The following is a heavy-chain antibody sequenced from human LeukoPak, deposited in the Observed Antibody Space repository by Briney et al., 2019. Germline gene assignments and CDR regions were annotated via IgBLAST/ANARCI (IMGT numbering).Heavy chain of an antibody. D-gene: IGHD2/OR15-2a*01. CDR3: AKHSRVIIGTTCAFDI. CDR2: IHPRGSI. Sequence: SETLSLTCVGSDSSITSDYYWAWIRQPPGEGLEWIGSIHPRGSIYYNPSLKSRVTVSLDASNNQFSLRLGSVTAADTALYYCAKHSRVIIGTTCAFDIWGPGTKVTVSS. CDR1: DSSITSDYY. J-gene: IGHJ3*02. V-gene: IGHV4-38-2*01.